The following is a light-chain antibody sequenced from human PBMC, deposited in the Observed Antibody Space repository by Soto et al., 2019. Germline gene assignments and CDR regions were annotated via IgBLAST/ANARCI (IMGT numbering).Light chain of an antibody. V-gene: IGLV2-23*01. CDR1: SSDVGNYNL. Sequence: QSSLTRPAAVSVSPGQSITISCTVTSSDVGNYNLVSWYQQYPGKAPKLMIYEGGKRPSGVSNRFSGSKSGNTASLTISGLQAEDEADYYCCSFALRSTLIFGGGTK. CDR2: EGG. J-gene: IGLJ2*01. CDR3: CSFALRSTLI.